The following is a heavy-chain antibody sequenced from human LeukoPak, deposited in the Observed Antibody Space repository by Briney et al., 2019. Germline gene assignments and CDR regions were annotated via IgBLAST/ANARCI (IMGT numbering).Heavy chain of an antibody. CDR2: INWNDGNR. V-gene: IGHV3-20*04. J-gene: IGHJ5*02. CDR3: ARTSAGNWFDP. CDR1: GFTFDDYG. D-gene: IGHD1-26*01. Sequence: GGSLRLXCAASGFTFDDYGMSWVRQGPGKGLEWVSGINWNDGNRGYADSVKGRFTIFRHNAKNSLYLEMDSLRVEDTALYYCARTSAGNWFDPWGQGTLVTVSS.